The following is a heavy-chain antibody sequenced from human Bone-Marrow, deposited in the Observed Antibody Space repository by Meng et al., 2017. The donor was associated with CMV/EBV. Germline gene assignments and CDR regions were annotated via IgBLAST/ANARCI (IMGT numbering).Heavy chain of an antibody. D-gene: IGHD2-2*01. Sequence: GGSLRLSCAASGFTFSDYYMSWIRQAPGKGLEWVSYISSSGSTIYYADSVKGRFTISRDNAKNSLYLQMNSLRAEDTAVYYCARDVGVIVVVPAAISWFDPWGQGTLVTVSS. J-gene: IGHJ5*02. CDR1: GFTFSDYY. CDR3: ARDVGVIVVVPAAISWFDP. CDR2: ISSSGSTI. V-gene: IGHV3-11*04.